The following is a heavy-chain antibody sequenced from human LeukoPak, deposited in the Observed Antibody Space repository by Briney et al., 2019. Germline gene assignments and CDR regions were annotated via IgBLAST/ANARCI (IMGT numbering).Heavy chain of an antibody. CDR3: AKNRDRGVPTYYYDSSGSSHFDL. V-gene: IGHV3-30*18. D-gene: IGHD3-22*01. J-gene: IGHJ2*01. CDR1: GFTFSSYG. Sequence: PGGSLRLSCAASGFTFSSYGMHWVRKAPGKGLEGLAFISYDGSKKYYADSVKGRFTISRDNSKNTLYLQMNSLRAEDTAVYYCAKNRDRGVPTYYYDSSGSSHFDLWGRGTLVTVSS. CDR2: ISYDGSKK.